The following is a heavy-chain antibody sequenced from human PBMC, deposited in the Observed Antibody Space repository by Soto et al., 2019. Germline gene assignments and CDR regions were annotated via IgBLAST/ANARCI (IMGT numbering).Heavy chain of an antibody. CDR1: GGSISSSSYY. CDR3: ARRAESNHYGMDV. Sequence: PSETLSLTCTVSGGSISSSSYYWGWIRQTPGKGLEWIGSIYYSGSNYYNPSLKSRVTISVDTSKNQFYLKLSYVTAADPAVYYCARRAESNHYGMDVWGQGTTVTVS. J-gene: IGHJ6*02. CDR2: IYYSGSN. D-gene: IGHD4-4*01. V-gene: IGHV4-39*01.